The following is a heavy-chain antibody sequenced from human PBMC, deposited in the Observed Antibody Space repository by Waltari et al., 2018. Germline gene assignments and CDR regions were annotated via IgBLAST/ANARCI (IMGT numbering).Heavy chain of an antibody. J-gene: IGHJ4*02. D-gene: IGHD2-2*01. Sequence: EMQLVESGGGLVQPGGSLRLSCDASKFTFSDFNMNGVGQAPGKGGEWLSYNGVNNRIYYADSVKGRFTVSRDNAKKSLFLHLNNLREEDTAVYFCARDDHAGEDPYWGQGTLVTVSA. CDR2: NGVNNRI. CDR3: ARDDHAGEDPY. V-gene: IGHV3-48*02. CDR1: KFTFSDFN.